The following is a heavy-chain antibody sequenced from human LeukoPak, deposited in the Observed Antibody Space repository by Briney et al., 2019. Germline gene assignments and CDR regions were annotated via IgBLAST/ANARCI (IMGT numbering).Heavy chain of an antibody. D-gene: IGHD2-15*01. J-gene: IGHJ4*02. V-gene: IGHV4-59*08. CDR1: GGSLRSYY. CDR2: SYYSGST. CDR3: ARLPYCSGGSCRDY. Sequence: SETLSLTCSVSGGSLRSYYWSWIRQPPGRGLECIAYSYYSGSTKYNPALKSRVTISVATSKYQFSLKLSSVTAAVTAVYYCARLPYCSGGSCRDYWGQGTLVTVSS.